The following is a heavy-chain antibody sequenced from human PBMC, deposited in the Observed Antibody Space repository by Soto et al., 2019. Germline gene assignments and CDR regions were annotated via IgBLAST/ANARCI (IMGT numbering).Heavy chain of an antibody. J-gene: IGHJ6*02. Sequence: ECLKICFKGAGYSFASYWISWVRQIPGKGLEWMGRIDPSDSYTNYSPSFQGHVTISADKSISTAYLQWSSLKASDTAMYYCARPGTTGTYYYYYYGMDVWGQGTTVTVSS. CDR3: ARPGTTGTYYYYYYGMDV. V-gene: IGHV5-10-1*01. CDR2: IDPSDSYT. CDR1: GYSFASYW. D-gene: IGHD1-1*01.